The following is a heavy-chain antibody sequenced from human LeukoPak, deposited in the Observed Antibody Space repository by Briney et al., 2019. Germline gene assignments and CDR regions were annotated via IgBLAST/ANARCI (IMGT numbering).Heavy chain of an antibody. CDR3: VRAPRDGYGHFDY. CDR1: GFTCSGNH. J-gene: IGHJ4*02. Sequence: PGGSLRLSCVVSGFTCSGNHMNWVRQAPGKGLEWVSVIYSDGDTYYADSVKGRFTISRDNSKNTLYLQMNSLKPEDTAVYYCVRAPRDGYGHFDYWGQGTLVTVSS. CDR2: IYSDGDT. D-gene: IGHD5-24*01. V-gene: IGHV3-66*02.